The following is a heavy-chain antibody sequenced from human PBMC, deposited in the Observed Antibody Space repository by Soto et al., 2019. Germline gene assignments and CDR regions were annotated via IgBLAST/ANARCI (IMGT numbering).Heavy chain of an antibody. Sequence: QEQLVQSGAEVKKPGASVKVSCKASGYTFTGYYIHWVRQAPGQGLEWMGWINTTSGGTNYAKSFQDGVTMTRDTSISTAYMELSRLTSDDTAVYYCARDASSFSLFGQRIPKNWYFDLLGRGTLVTVSS. CDR2: INTTSGGT. V-gene: IGHV1-2*02. D-gene: IGHD6-6*01. J-gene: IGHJ2*01. CDR3: ARDASSFSLFGQRIPKNWYFDL. CDR1: GYTFTGYY.